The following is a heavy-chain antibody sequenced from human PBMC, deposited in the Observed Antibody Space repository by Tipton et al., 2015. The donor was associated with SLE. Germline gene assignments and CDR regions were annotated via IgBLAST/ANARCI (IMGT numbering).Heavy chain of an antibody. V-gene: IGHV4-59*12. CDR3: ASPLTYYYDSSGYYYRDY. CDR1: GGSISSYY. CDR2: IYYSGST. Sequence: TLSLTCTVSGGSISSYYWSWIRQPPGKGLEWIGYIYYSGSTNYNPSLKSRVTISVDTSKNQFSLKLSSVTAADTAVYYCASPLTYYYDSSGYYYRDYWGQGTLVTVSS. D-gene: IGHD3-22*01. J-gene: IGHJ4*02.